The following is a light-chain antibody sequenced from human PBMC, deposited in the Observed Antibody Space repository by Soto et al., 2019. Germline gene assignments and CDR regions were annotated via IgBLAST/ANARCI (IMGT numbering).Light chain of an antibody. CDR3: QQYNDWPTIT. CDR2: CAS. J-gene: IGKJ5*01. V-gene: IGKV3-20*01. Sequence: EIVLTQSPGTLSLSPGERATLSSRGSQSISSDHLAWYQQRPGQSPRIXXYCASSRTNGVPDRCSGSGSWTDLTLTISRLEPEDFAVYYCQQYNDWPTITFGQGTRLEI. CDR1: QSISSDH.